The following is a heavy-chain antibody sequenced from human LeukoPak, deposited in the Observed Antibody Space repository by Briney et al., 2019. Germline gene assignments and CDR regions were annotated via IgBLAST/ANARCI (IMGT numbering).Heavy chain of an antibody. CDR3: ARSITMVRGVTGVGFDY. CDR2: INHSGST. D-gene: IGHD3-10*01. Sequence: SETLSLTCAVYGGSFRGYYWSWIRQPPGQGVEGIGEINHSGSTNYNPSLKSRVTISVDTSKNQFSLKLSSVTAADTAVYYCARSITMVRGVTGVGFDYWGQGTLVTVSS. J-gene: IGHJ4*02. CDR1: GGSFRGYY. V-gene: IGHV4-34*01.